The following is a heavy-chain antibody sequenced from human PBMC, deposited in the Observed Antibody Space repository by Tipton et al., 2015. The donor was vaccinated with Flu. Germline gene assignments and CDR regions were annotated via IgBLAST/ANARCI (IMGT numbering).Heavy chain of an antibody. Sequence: SLRLSCAASGFTFSAYWMSWVRQAPGKGLEWVAHIKHGGSDRYHVDSMKGRFTISRDNAKNSLYLQMNSLRVEDTAIYYCARGGIWLSDYWGQGTLVTVSS. D-gene: IGHD5-12*01. J-gene: IGHJ4*02. CDR3: ARGGIWLSDY. CDR1: GFTFSAYW. CDR2: IKHGGSDR. V-gene: IGHV3-7*03.